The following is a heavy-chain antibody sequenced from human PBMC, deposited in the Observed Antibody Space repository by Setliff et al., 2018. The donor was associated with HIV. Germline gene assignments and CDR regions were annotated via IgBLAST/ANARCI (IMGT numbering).Heavy chain of an antibody. Sequence: GSLRLSCAASGFTFSTYAMGWVRQAAGKGLEWVSTIGAVGTPTHYAESVKGRFTISRDNSKNTLYLQMNSLRAEDTAVYYCAKVDDSSGWYVPRGLNYFDYWGQGTLVTVSS. CDR3: AKVDDSSGWYVPRGLNYFDY. J-gene: IGHJ4*02. CDR2: IGAVGTPT. CDR1: GFTFSTYA. D-gene: IGHD6-19*01. V-gene: IGHV3-23*01.